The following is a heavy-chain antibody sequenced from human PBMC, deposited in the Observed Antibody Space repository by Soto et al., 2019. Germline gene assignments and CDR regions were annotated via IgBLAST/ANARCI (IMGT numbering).Heavy chain of an antibody. CDR3: AREPPLIRYFEVTASYDWFDP. Sequence: GGSLRLSCAASGFTFSSYWMSWVRQAPGKGLEWVANIKQDGSEKYYVDSVKGRFTISRDNAKNSLYLQMNSLRAEDTAVYYCAREPPLIRYFEVTASYDWFDPWGQGTLVTVSS. CDR1: GFTFSSYW. CDR2: IKQDGSEK. V-gene: IGHV3-7*01. J-gene: IGHJ5*02. D-gene: IGHD3-9*01.